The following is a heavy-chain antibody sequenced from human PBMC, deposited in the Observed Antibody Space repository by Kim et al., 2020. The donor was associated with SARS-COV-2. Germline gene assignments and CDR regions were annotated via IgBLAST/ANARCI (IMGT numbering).Heavy chain of an antibody. J-gene: IGHJ4*02. Sequence: GGSLRLSCAASGFTFDDYAMHWVRQAPGKGLEWVSGTSWNSGSIGYADSVKGRFTISRDNAKNSLYLQMNSLGAEDTALYYCARVDTAMATDYWGQGTLVTVSS. V-gene: IGHV3-9*01. CDR2: TSWNSGSI. CDR3: ARVDTAMATDY. CDR1: GFTFDDYA. D-gene: IGHD5-18*01.